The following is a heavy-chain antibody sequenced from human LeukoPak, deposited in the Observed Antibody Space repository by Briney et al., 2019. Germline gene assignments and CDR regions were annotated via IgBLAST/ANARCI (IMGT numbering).Heavy chain of an antibody. CDR1: GGSISSYY. CDR2: IYYSGST. J-gene: IGHJ4*02. Sequence: SDALSLTCTVSGGSISSYYWSWIRQPPGKGLEWIGYIYYSGSTNYNPSLKSRVTISLDTSKNQFSLKLSSVTAADTAVYYCARFSGWAYDFDYWGQGALVTVSS. V-gene: IGHV4-59*07. CDR3: ARFSGWAYDFDY. D-gene: IGHD6-19*01.